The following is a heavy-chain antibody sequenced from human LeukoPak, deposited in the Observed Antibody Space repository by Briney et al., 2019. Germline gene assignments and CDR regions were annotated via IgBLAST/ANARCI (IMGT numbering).Heavy chain of an antibody. Sequence: KPSETLSLTCTVSGGSISSSSYYWGWIRQPPGKGLEWIGSVYRSGTTYYDPSLKSRVTISVDTSKNQISLKVRFVTAADTAMYYCARENWVFDYWGQGILVTVSS. D-gene: IGHD7-27*01. CDR1: GGSISSSSYY. CDR3: ARENWVFDY. V-gene: IGHV4-39*07. J-gene: IGHJ4*02. CDR2: VYRSGTT.